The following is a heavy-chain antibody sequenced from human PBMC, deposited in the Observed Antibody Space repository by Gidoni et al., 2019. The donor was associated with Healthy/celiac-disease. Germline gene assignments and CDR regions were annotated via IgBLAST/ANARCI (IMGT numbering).Heavy chain of an antibody. CDR3: ARPRYGDAYFDY. Sequence: QVQLVPSGAEVKKPGASVTVSCQASGYTFTTYYMHWVRQAPGQGLEWMGLINPSGGSTSYAQKFQGRVTMTRDTSTSTVYMELSSLRSEDTAVYYCARPRYGDAYFDYWGQGTLVTVSS. D-gene: IGHD4-17*01. CDR1: GYTFTTYY. J-gene: IGHJ4*02. CDR2: INPSGGST. V-gene: IGHV1-46*01.